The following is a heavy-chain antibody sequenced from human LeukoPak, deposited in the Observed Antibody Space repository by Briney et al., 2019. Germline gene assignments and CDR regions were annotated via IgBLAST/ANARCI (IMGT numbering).Heavy chain of an antibody. Sequence: PGGSLRLSCAASGFTFSSYGMHWVRQAPGKGLEWVAFIRYDGSNKYYADSVKGRFTISRDNSKNTLYLQMTSLRAEDTAVYYCAKDRGYYYGSGSQFDYWGQGTLVTVSS. J-gene: IGHJ4*02. D-gene: IGHD3-10*01. V-gene: IGHV3-30*02. CDR2: IRYDGSNK. CDR3: AKDRGYYYGSGSQFDY. CDR1: GFTFSSYG.